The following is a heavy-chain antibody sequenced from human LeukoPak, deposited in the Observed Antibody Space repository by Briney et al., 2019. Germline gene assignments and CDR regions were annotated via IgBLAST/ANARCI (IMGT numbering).Heavy chain of an antibody. CDR2: IYYSGST. D-gene: IGHD1-7*01. Sequence: TLSLTCTVSGGSISSGGYYWSWIRQHPGKGLEWIGYIYYSGSTYYNPSLKSRVTISVDTSKNQFSLKLSSVTAADTAVYYCARESRGTTNWFDPWGQGTLVTVSS. J-gene: IGHJ5*02. V-gene: IGHV4-31*03. CDR1: GGSISSGGYY. CDR3: ARESRGTTNWFDP.